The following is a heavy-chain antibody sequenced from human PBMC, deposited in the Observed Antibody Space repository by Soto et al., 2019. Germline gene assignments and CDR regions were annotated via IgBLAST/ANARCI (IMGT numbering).Heavy chain of an antibody. V-gene: IGHV3-7*04. Sequence: PGGSLRLSCAASGLTFSTYWMNWARQAPGKGLEWVANIKQDGTTKYYVDYVKGRFTISRDNAKNSLYLQMNSLRAEDTAVYYCAGGSGWLIKYWGQGTLVIGSS. CDR1: GLTFSTYW. CDR3: AGGSGWLIKY. CDR2: IKQDGTTK. D-gene: IGHD6-19*01. J-gene: IGHJ4*02.